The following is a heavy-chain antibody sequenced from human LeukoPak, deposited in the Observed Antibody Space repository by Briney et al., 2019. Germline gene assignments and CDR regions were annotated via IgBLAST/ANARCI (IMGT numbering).Heavy chain of an antibody. CDR3: ARDPRSYNLPPYPEGNWFDP. CDR2: ISDDGSDK. V-gene: IGHV3-30*04. J-gene: IGHJ5*02. Sequence: PGGSLRLSCAASGFTFSSCPMHWVRQAPGKGLEWVAVISDDGSDKSYADSVKGRFTISRDNSKNTLFLQMDSLRPEDTAVYYCARDPRSYNLPPYPEGNWFDPWGQGSLVTVSS. CDR1: GFTFSSCP. D-gene: IGHD1-14*01.